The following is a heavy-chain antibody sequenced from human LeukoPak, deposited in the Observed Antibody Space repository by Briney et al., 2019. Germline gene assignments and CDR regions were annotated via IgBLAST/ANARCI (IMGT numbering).Heavy chain of an antibody. J-gene: IGHJ4*02. CDR1: GFTFSSYW. CDR3: AKRGLSNTVTTEY. D-gene: IGHD4-17*01. CDR2: ISYDGSNK. Sequence: GGSLRLSCAASGFTFSSYWMSWVRQAPGKGLEWVAVISYDGSNKYYADSVKGRFTISRDNSKNTLYLQMNSLRAEDTAVYYCAKRGLSNTVTTEYWGQGTLVTVSS. V-gene: IGHV3-30*18.